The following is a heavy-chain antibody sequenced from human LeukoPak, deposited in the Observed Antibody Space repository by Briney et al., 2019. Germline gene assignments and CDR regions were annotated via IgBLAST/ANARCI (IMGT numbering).Heavy chain of an antibody. V-gene: IGHV3-9*01. CDR1: GFTFDDYA. Sequence: GRSLRLSCAASGFTFDDYAMHWVRQAPGKGLEWVSGISWNSGSIGYADSVKGRFTISRDNAKNSLYLQMNSLRVEDTAVYYCTRDLMDYDVSTGLHHYYMDVWGQGTTVTVSS. D-gene: IGHD3-9*01. CDR3: TRDLMDYDVSTGLHHYYMDV. CDR2: ISWNSGSI. J-gene: IGHJ6*02.